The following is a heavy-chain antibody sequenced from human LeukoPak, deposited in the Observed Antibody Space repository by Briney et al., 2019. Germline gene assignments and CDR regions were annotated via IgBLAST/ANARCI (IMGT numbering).Heavy chain of an antibody. CDR2: TYYRSKWFS. CDR3: ARGPGYFQH. J-gene: IGHJ1*01. CDR1: GDSVSSNSGA. V-gene: IGHV6-1*01. Sequence: SGPTLVNPSQTLSLTCAISGDSVSSNSGAWKWIRQSPSRGFEWLGRTYYRSKWFSRYAVSWKSRITINADTSKNQFSLQLNSVTPDDTAVYYCARGPGYFQHWGQGTLVTVSS.